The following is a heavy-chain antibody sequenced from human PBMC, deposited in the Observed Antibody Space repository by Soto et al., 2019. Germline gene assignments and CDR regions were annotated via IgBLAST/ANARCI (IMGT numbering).Heavy chain of an antibody. Sequence: GGSLRLSCAASGFSFSSYAMSWVRQAPGKGLEWVSTISGTGRSTYYADSVKGRFTISRDNSENTLYLQVNSLRAEDTAVYYCAKDPSGYTDGYYYYYYMDVWGKGT. J-gene: IGHJ6*03. CDR1: GFSFSSYA. V-gene: IGHV3-23*01. D-gene: IGHD6-25*01. CDR3: AKDPSGYTDGYYYYYYMDV. CDR2: ISGTGRST.